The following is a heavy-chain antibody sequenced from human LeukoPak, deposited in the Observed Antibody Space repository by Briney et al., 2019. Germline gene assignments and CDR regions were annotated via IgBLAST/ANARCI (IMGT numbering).Heavy chain of an antibody. D-gene: IGHD3-10*01. V-gene: IGHV4-39*01. CDR2: IYYSGST. CDR3: ARIGSVLLWFGDGY. Sequence: SETLSLTCTVSGDSISSSSSYWGWIRQPPGKGLEWIGSIYYSGSTYYNSSLKRRVTISVDTSKNQFSLKLSSVTAADTAVYYCARIGSVLLWFGDGYWGQGTLVTVSS. J-gene: IGHJ4*02. CDR1: GDSISSSSSY.